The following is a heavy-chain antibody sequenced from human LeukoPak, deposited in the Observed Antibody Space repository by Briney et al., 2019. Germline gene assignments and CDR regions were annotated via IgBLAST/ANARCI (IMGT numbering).Heavy chain of an antibody. CDR3: ASTHSSIAAAGTFNY. CDR2: IIPIFGTA. CDR1: GYTLTELS. V-gene: IGHV1-69*13. D-gene: IGHD6-13*01. Sequence: ASVKVSCKVSGYTLTELSMHWVRQAPGQGLEWMGGIIPIFGTANYAQKFQGRVTITADESTSTAYMELSSLRSEDTAVYYCASTHSSIAAAGTFNYWGQGTLVTVSS. J-gene: IGHJ4*02.